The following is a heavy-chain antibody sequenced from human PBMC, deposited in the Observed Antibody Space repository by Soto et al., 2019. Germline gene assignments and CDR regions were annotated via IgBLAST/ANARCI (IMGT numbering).Heavy chain of an antibody. CDR2: IYYSGST. CDR1: GGSISSYY. J-gene: IGHJ6*03. V-gene: IGHV4-59*01. Sequence: SETLSLTCTVSGGSISSYYWSWIRQPPGKGLEWIGYIYYSGSTNYNPSLKSRVTISVDTSKNQFSLKLSSVTAADTAVYYCAKGGRSSSSARYYYYSYLDVWGKGSTVTVSS. D-gene: IGHD6-6*01. CDR3: AKGGRSSSSARYYYYSYLDV.